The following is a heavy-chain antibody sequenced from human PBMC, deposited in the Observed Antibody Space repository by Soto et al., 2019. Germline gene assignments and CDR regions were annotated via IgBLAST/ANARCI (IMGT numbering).Heavy chain of an antibody. V-gene: IGHV1-2*02. CDR3: ARVRIEVAGTSFDY. CDR2: INPNSGGT. CDR1: GYTFTGYY. D-gene: IGHD6-19*01. Sequence: GASVKVSCKASGYTFTGYYMHWVRQAPGQGLEWMGWINPNSGGTNYAQKFQGRVTMTRDTSISTAYMELSRLRSDDTAVYYCARVRIEVAGTSFDYWGQGTLVTVSS. J-gene: IGHJ4*02.